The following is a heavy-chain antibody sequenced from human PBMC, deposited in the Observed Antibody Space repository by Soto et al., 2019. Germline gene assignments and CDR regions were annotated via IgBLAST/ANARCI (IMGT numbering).Heavy chain of an antibody. J-gene: IGHJ6*02. CDR1: GGSISSGGYY. D-gene: IGHD1-1*01. CDR2: IYYSGST. CDR3: ARSSSSGRPTYGMDV. V-gene: IGHV4-31*03. Sequence: QVQLQESGPGLVKPSQTLSLTCTVSGGSISSGGYYWSWIRQHPGKGLEWIGYIYYSGSTYYNPSLESRVTISKDTSKNQFSLKVSSVTAADTAVYHCARSSSSGRPTYGMDVWGQGTTVTVSS.